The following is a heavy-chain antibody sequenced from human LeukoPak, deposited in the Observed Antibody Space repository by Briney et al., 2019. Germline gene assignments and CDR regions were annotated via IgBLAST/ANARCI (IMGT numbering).Heavy chain of an antibody. D-gene: IGHD3-22*01. CDR2: IYYSGST. J-gene: IGHJ4*02. CDR3: ATFGGPSYYYDSSGHIDLS. Sequence: SETLSLTCTVSGGSISSYYWSWIRQPPGKGLEWIGYIYYSGSTNYNPSLKSRVTISVDTSKNQFSLKLSSVTAADTAVYYCATFGGPSYYYDSSGHIDLSWGQGTLVTVSS. V-gene: IGHV4-59*01. CDR1: GGSISSYY.